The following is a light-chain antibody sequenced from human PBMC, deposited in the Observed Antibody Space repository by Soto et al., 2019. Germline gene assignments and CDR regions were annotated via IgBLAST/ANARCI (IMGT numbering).Light chain of an antibody. J-gene: IGLJ3*02. CDR3: CSYAPSRTWV. Sequence: QSALTQPASVSGSPGQSITISCTGTEVGSYNLVSWYQQYPGKAPELMLYEVTKRPSGVSDRFSGSKSGKTASLTISGLQAEDEADYYCCSYAPSRTWVFGGGTKLTVL. V-gene: IGLV2-23*02. CDR1: EVGSYNL. CDR2: EVT.